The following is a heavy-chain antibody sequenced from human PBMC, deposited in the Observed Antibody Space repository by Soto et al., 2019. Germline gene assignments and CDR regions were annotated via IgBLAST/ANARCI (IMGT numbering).Heavy chain of an antibody. D-gene: IGHD5-18*01. V-gene: IGHV4-59*11. CDR3: ARQENPLARYGGDFDY. CDR1: GGSISSHY. CDR2: IYDSVKT. Sequence: PSETLSLTCTVSGGSISSHYWTWIWIRQLPGRGLEWVGYIYDSVKTKYNPSIKSRVTISVDTSKNQFSLQLISATAADTATYYCARQENPLARYGGDFDYWGQGTQVTVSS. J-gene: IGHJ4*02.